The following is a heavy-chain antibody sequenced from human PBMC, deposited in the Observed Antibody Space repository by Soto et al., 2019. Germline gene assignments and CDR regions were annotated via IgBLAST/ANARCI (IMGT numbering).Heavy chain of an antibody. CDR1: EFTSSSYT. J-gene: IGHJ4*02. V-gene: IGHV3-21*01. D-gene: IGHD1-7*01. CDR2: ISSSSSNI. Sequence: EVQLVESGGGLVKPGGPRSLSGAASEFTSSSYTLTWAPQAPGKGLKWVSSISSSSSNIYNADSVKGRFTISKDNAKNSLYLQMNSLRAEDTAVYYCAREGYNWNYKGDYWGQGTLVTVSS. CDR3: AREGYNWNYKGDY.